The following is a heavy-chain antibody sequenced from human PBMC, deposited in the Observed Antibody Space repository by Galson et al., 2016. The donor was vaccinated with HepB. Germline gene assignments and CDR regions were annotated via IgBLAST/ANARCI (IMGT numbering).Heavy chain of an antibody. CDR1: YTFIDYY. J-gene: IGHJ4*02. CDR3: ARGKVFDYVGFDY. D-gene: IGHD4-23*01. CDR2: INPNNGGT. V-gene: IGHV1-2*04. Sequence: YTFIDYYIHWVRQAPGQGLEWMGWINPNNGGTKYAQKFQAWVTMTRDTSISTAYMELSRLTSADTAVYYCARGKVFDYVGFDYWGQGTLVTVSS.